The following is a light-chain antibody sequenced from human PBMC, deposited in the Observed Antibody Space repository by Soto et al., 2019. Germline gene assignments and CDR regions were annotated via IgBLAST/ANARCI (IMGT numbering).Light chain of an antibody. CDR1: QSISSW. CDR3: QQSFT. J-gene: IGKJ3*01. V-gene: IGKV1-5*03. CDR2: KAS. Sequence: DIQMTQSPSTLSASVGDRVTITCRASQSISSWLAWYQQKPGKAPKLLIYKASSLESGVPSRFSGSGSGTEFTLTISSLQPHDFATYYCQQSFTCGPGTQVDIK.